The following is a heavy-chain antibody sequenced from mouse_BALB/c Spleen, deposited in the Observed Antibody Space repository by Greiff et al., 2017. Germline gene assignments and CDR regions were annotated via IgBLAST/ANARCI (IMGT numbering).Heavy chain of an antibody. CDR1: GFSLTSYG. CDR3: AREGDYGYLPWFAY. V-gene: IGHV2-9*02. D-gene: IGHD1-2*01. Sequence: VQLKESGPGLVAPSQSLSITCTVSGFSLTSYGVHWVRQPPGKGLEWLGVIWAGGSTNYNSALMSRLSISKDNSKSQVFLKMNSLQTDDTAMYYCAREGDYGYLPWFAYWGQGTLVTVSA. CDR2: IWAGGST. J-gene: IGHJ3*01.